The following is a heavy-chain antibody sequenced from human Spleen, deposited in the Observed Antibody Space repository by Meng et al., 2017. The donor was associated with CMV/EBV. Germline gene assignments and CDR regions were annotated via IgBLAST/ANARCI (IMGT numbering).Heavy chain of an antibody. CDR1: GGSFSHYS. J-gene: IGHJ6*02. D-gene: IGHD3-3*01. CDR2: INHSRST. CDR3: ARGPHYDFWSGDYYYYYGMDV. Sequence: SQTLSLTCAVSGGSFSHYSWSWVRQPPGKGLEWIGEINHSRSTKYNPSLKSRVTISVDTSKDQFSLKLSSMIVADTAVYYCARGPHYDFWSGDYYYYYGMDVWGQGTTVTVSS. V-gene: IGHV4-34*01.